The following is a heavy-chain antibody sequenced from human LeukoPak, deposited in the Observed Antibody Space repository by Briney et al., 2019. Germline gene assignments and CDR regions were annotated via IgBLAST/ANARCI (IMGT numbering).Heavy chain of an antibody. CDR3: AKIDSPRVGWRAPFDY. Sequence: GGSLRLSCEASGFTFGGSAMSWVRQAPGKGLEWISDISGAGGETYYADSVKGRFTISRDNSKNTLYLQLNSLGAEDTAVYFCAKIDSPRVGWRAPFDYWGQGTLVTVSS. D-gene: IGHD6-19*01. V-gene: IGHV3-23*01. J-gene: IGHJ4*02. CDR2: ISGAGGET. CDR1: GFTFGGSA.